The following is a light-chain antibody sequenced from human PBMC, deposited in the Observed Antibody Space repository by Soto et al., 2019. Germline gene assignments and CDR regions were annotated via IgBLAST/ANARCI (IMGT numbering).Light chain of an antibody. CDR1: QSITMY. Sequence: DIQMTQSPSSLSAYVADSVTITCRASQSITMYLNWYRQKSGKAPELLIYDTSTLQSGVPSRFRGGASGTDFTLTISSLQLDEFATYYCQQSYNTPLTVGQGTKVDIK. J-gene: IGKJ1*01. CDR2: DTS. V-gene: IGKV1-39*01. CDR3: QQSYNTPLT.